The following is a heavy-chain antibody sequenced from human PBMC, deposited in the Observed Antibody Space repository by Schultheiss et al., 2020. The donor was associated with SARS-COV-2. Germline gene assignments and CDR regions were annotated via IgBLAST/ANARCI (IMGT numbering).Heavy chain of an antibody. J-gene: IGHJ4*02. CDR1: AFTFSSSN. CDR3: ANTPGYSPDY. CDR2: ISSGSSAI. D-gene: IGHD5-18*01. V-gene: IGHV3-48*01. Sequence: GGSLRLSCAASAFTFSSSNMNWVRQAPGKGLEWVSYISSGSSAIYYADSVKGRFTISRDNSKNTLYLQMNSLRAEDTAVYYCANTPGYSPDYWGQGTLVTVSS.